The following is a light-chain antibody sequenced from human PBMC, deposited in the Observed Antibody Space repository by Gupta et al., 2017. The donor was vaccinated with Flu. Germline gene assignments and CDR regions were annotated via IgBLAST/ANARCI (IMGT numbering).Light chain of an antibody. Sequence: RASQSVSSSYLAWYQQKPGQPPRLLIYGASSRTTGIPDRFSGSWSGTDFTLTISRLEPEDFAVYYCQQNGSSPWTFGQGTKVEIK. CDR2: GAS. CDR1: QSVSSSY. V-gene: IGKV3-20*01. J-gene: IGKJ1*01. CDR3: QQNGSSPWT.